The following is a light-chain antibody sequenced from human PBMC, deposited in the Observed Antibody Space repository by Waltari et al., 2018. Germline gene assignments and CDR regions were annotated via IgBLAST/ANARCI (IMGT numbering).Light chain of an antibody. CDR3: QKYGTLPAT. CDR1: QSVSRT. Sequence: EVMLTQSPGTLSLSPGERATLSCRASQSVSRTLAWYQQKPGQAPRLLIYDASRRATGSPDRFSGSGSGTDFSLTISRLEPEDFAVYYCQKYGTLPATFGQGTKVEIK. J-gene: IGKJ1*01. CDR2: DAS. V-gene: IGKV3-20*01.